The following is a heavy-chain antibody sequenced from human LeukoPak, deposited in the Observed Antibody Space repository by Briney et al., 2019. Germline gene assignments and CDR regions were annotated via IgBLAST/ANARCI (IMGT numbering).Heavy chain of an antibody. J-gene: IGHJ6*02. Sequence: PGRSLRLSCVASGITFSSSGMHWVRQAPGKGLEWVAVIWYDGSDKYYADSVKGRFTISRDNSKNTLYLQMNSLRAEDTAVYYCARGGIAGKYYGMDVWGQGTTVTVS. D-gene: IGHD6-13*01. CDR2: IWYDGSDK. CDR1: GITFSSSG. CDR3: ARGGIAGKYYGMDV. V-gene: IGHV3-33*01.